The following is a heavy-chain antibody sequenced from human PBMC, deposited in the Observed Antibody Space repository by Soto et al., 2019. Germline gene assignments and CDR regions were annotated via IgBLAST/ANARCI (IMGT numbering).Heavy chain of an antibody. CDR2: ISYDGSKK. V-gene: IGHV3-30-3*01. Sequence: QVQLVESGGGVVQPGRSLRLSCAASGFTFSSYAMHWVRQAPGKGLEWVAVISYDGSKKNYADSVKGRFTISRDNSKNMMYLQMNSLRPEDTAVYYCARGVFYYSGSSGYSPDYWGQGTLITVSS. CDR1: GFTFSSYA. J-gene: IGHJ4*02. CDR3: ARGVFYYSGSSGYSPDY. D-gene: IGHD3-22*01.